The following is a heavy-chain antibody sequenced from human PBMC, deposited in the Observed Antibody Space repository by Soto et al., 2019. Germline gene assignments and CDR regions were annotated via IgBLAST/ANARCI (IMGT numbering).Heavy chain of an antibody. CDR1: GFTFSSYS. Sequence: GGSLRLSCAASGFTFSSYSMNWVRQAPGKGLEWVSYISSSSSTIYYADSVKGRFTISRDNAKNSLYLQMNSLRAEDTAVYYCARAPLGYGDYYYYGMDVWGQGTTVTVSS. J-gene: IGHJ6*02. V-gene: IGHV3-48*04. CDR3: ARAPLGYGDYYYYGMDV. D-gene: IGHD4-17*01. CDR2: ISSSSSTI.